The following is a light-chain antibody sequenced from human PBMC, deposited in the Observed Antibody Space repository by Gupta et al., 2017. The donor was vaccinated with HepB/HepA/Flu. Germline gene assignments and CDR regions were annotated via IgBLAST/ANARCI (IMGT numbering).Light chain of an antibody. J-gene: IGKJ2*02. CDR3: MQSLESPRT. CDR1: QSLVRSNGYNY. V-gene: IGKV2-28*01. Sequence: DIVMTQSPLSLPVTPGEPASISCRSSQSLVRSNGYNYLEWYLQRPGQSPQLLIYLGSNRASGVPDRFNGSGSGADFTLKISRVEADDVGVYYCMQSLESPRTFGQGTKMEIK. CDR2: LGS.